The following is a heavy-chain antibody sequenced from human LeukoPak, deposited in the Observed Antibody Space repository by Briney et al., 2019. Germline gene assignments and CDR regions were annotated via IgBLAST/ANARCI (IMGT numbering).Heavy chain of an antibody. Sequence: ASVKVSCKASGGTFSSYAIRWVRQAPGQGLEWMGGIIPIFGTANYAQMFQGRVTITTDESTSTAYMEPSSLRSEDTAVYYCAIVPGYCSSTSCSPMYYCYYRDVCGKGTTFTVSS. J-gene: IGHJ6*03. D-gene: IGHD2-2*01. CDR3: AIVPGYCSSTSCSPMYYCYYRDV. CDR1: GGTFSSYA. CDR2: IIPIFGTA. V-gene: IGHV1-69*05.